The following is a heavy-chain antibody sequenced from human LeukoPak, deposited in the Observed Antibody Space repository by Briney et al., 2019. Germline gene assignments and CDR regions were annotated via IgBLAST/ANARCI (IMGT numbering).Heavy chain of an antibody. CDR2: IFCSGST. CDR3: ARDRDRGTFDY. Sequence: PSQTLSLTCTVSGGSISSGGYYWSWVRQHPGTGLEWIGYIFCSGSTYYNPSLKSRVTISVDTSKNLFSLKLSSVTAADTAVYYCARDRDRGTFDYWGQGTLVTVSS. CDR1: GGSISSGGYY. V-gene: IGHV4-31*03. D-gene: IGHD1/OR15-1a*01. J-gene: IGHJ4*02.